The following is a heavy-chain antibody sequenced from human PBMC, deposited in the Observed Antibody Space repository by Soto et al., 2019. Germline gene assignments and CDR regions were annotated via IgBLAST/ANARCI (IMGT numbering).Heavy chain of an antibody. D-gene: IGHD3-10*01. CDR1: GGTLSDYA. J-gene: IGHJ6*02. Sequence: QVQLVQSGAEVKTPGSSVKVSCKASGGTLSDYAISWVRQAPGQGLEWMGGIMPTVDSANYAQNFQGRLTSSADESTSTPKLELRSLMSDATAVYYCAVAAVREIMAQESSGMAVWGQGTTVIVSS. CDR3: AVAAVREIMAQESSGMAV. CDR2: IMPTVDSA. V-gene: IGHV1-69*01.